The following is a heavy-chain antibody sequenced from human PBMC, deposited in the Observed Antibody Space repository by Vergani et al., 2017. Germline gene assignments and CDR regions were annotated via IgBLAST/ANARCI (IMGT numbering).Heavy chain of an antibody. CDR3: AREYSSTSGRSFDF. V-gene: IGHV3-48*01. CDR1: GFDFSSYI. Sequence: QLVESGGGWVQPGGSLRLSCVVSGFDFSSYIMNWVRQAPGKGLEWVSFVSTGTKSQSYAESVKGRFTISRDSAKNSLYLQMDSLRAEDTAVYYCAREYSSTSGRSFDFWGQGTNGTVSS. J-gene: IGHJ3*01. CDR2: VSTGTKSQ. D-gene: IGHD2-2*01.